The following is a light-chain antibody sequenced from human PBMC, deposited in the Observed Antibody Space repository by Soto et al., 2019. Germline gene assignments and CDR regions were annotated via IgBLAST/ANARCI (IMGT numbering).Light chain of an antibody. CDR3: SSYTSSSTL. CDR2: EVS. CDR1: SSDVGGYNY. V-gene: IGLV2-14*01. J-gene: IGLJ1*01. Sequence: QSVLTQPASVSGSPGQSITISCTGTSSDVGGYNYVSWYQQHPGKAPKLMIYEVSNRPSGVSNRFSGSKSGNTASLTIPGLQAEDEADYYCSSYTSSSTLFGTGTKVT.